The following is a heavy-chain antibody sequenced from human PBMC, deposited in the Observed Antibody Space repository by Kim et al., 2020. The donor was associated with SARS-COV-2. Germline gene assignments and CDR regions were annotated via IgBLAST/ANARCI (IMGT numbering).Heavy chain of an antibody. J-gene: IGHJ6*02. CDR2: TYYRSKWYN. CDR1: GDSVSSNSAA. CDR3: ARDQRIAVAGTSSDDYGMDV. Sequence: SQTLSLTCAISGDSVSSNSAAWNWIRQSPSRGLEWLGRTYYRSKWYNDYAVSVKSRITINPDTSKNQFSLQLNSVTPEDTAVYYCARDQRIAVAGTSSDDYGMDVWGQGTTVTVSS. D-gene: IGHD6-19*01. V-gene: IGHV6-1*01.